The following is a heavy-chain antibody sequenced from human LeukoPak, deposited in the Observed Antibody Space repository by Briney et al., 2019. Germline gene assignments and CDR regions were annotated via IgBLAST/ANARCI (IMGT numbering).Heavy chain of an antibody. CDR2: INPNSGGT. CDR1: GYTFTGYY. D-gene: IGHD3-10*01. CDR3: ARGPILWFGELSTSYYYYYMDV. J-gene: IGHJ6*03. V-gene: IGHV1-2*02. Sequence: GASVKVSCKASGYTFTGYYMHWVRQAPGQGLEWMGWINPNSGGTNYAQKFQGRVTMTRSTSISTAYMELSSLRSEDTAVYYCARGPILWFGELSTSYYYYYMDVWGKGTTVTISS.